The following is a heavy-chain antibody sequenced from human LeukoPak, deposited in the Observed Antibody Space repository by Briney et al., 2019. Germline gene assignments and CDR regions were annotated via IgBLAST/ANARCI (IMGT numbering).Heavy chain of an antibody. J-gene: IGHJ6*03. CDR3: ARDGRYGGNSDYYYYMDV. CDR1: GFTFSSYS. CDR2: ISSSSSYI. V-gene: IGHV3-21*01. D-gene: IGHD4-23*01. Sequence: GGSLRLSCAASGFTFSSYSMNWVRQAPGKGLEWVSSISSSSSYIYYADSVKGRFTISRDNAKNSLYLQMNSLRAEDTAVYYCARDGRYGGNSDYYYYMDVWGKGTTVTVSS.